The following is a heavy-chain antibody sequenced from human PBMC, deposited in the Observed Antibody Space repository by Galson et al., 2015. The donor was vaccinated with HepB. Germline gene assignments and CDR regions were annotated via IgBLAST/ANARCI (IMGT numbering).Heavy chain of an antibody. J-gene: IGHJ4*02. CDR3: AKWSYYCSGGSCYYY. CDR2: ISGSGGST. D-gene: IGHD2-15*01. Sequence: SLRLSCAASGFTFSSYAMSWVRQAPGKGLEWVSAISGSGGSTYYADSVKGRFTISRDNSKNTLYLQMNSLRAEDTAVYYCAKWSYYCSGGSCYYYWGQGTLVTVSS. V-gene: IGHV3-23*01. CDR1: GFTFSSYA.